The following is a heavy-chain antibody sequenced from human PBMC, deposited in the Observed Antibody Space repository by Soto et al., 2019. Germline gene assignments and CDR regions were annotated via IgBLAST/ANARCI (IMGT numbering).Heavy chain of an antibody. CDR3: AKDSQFYYMDV. J-gene: IGHJ6*03. D-gene: IGHD6-19*01. Sequence: EVRLVESGGGLVQPGRSLRLSCAASGFKFNDYAMHWVRQAPGKGLEWVSGVSWNGDTIGYADSVKGRFTISRDNAKNSLYLQMNSLTTEDTALYYCAKDSQFYYMDVW. CDR2: VSWNGDTI. V-gene: IGHV3-9*01. CDR1: GFKFNDYA.